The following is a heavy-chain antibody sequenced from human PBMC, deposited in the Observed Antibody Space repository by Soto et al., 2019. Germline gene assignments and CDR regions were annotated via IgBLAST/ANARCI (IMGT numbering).Heavy chain of an antibody. V-gene: IGHV3-48*02. J-gene: IGHJ5*02. CDR2: ISSSSSTI. D-gene: IGHD1-26*01. CDR1: GFTFSSYS. Sequence: GGSLRLSCAASGFTFSSYSMNWVRQAPGKGLEWVSFISSSSSTIYYADSVKGRFTISRDNAKNSLYLQMNNLRDEDTAVYYCARAQVGATAGFDPWGQGTLVTVSS. CDR3: ARAQVGATAGFDP.